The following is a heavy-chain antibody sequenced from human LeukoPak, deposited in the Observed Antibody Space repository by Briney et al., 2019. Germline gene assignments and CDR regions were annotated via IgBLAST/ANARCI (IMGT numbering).Heavy chain of an antibody. CDR2: ISSSSSYT. CDR1: GFTFSDYY. J-gene: IGHJ5*02. V-gene: IGHV3-11*06. CDR3: ARSAIAGELYNWFDP. D-gene: IGHD7-27*01. Sequence: GGSLRLSCAASGFTFSDYYMSWIRQAPGKGLEWVSYISSSSSYTNYADSVKGRFTISRDNAKNSLYLQMNSLRAEGTAVYYCARSAIAGELYNWFDPWGQGTLVTDSS.